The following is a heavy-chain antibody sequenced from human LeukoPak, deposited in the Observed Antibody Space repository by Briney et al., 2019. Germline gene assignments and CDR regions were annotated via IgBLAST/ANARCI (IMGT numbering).Heavy chain of an antibody. Sequence: GGSLRLSCAAFGFTFSSYAMSWVRQAPGKGLEWVSAISGSGGSTYYADSVKGRFTISRDNSKNTLYLQMNSLRAEDTAVYYCAGDPYYYYGMDVWGQGTTVTVSS. D-gene: IGHD3-10*01. J-gene: IGHJ6*02. CDR1: GFTFSSYA. V-gene: IGHV3-23*01. CDR2: ISGSGGST. CDR3: AGDPYYYYGMDV.